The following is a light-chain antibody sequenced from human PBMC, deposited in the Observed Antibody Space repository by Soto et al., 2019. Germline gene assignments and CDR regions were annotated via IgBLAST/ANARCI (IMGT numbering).Light chain of an antibody. CDR3: QQYVSSPMYT. Sequence: EIVLTQSPGTLSLSPGERATLSCRASQSVSATYLAWYQQKPGQAPRLLIYGASNRATGIPDRCTGSGSGTDFTLTISRLEPEDLSVYFCQQYVSSPMYTFGQGTKLEIK. CDR2: GAS. J-gene: IGKJ2*01. CDR1: QSVSATY. V-gene: IGKV3-20*01.